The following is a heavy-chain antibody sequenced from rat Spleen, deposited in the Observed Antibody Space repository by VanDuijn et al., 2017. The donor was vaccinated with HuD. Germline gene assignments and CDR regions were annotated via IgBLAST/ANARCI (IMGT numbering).Heavy chain of an antibody. CDR3: TSRWDGFAY. CDR2: ILYDGSRT. D-gene: IGHD5-1*01. J-gene: IGHJ3*01. V-gene: IGHV5S10*01. CDR1: GFTFSDYN. Sequence: EVQLVESGGGLVQPGRSLTLSCAASGFTFSDYNMAWVRQAPKKGLEWVATILYDGSRTYYRDSVKGQFILYRDNAKSTLFLQMNRLRSEDTATYYCTSRWDGFAYWGQGTLVTVSS.